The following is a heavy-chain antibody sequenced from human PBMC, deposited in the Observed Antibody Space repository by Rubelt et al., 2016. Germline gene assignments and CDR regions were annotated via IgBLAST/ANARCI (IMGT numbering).Heavy chain of an antibody. CDR3: ASIAVASSHFDY. J-gene: IGHJ4*02. Sequence: EVQLVESGGGLVKPGGSLRLSCAASGFTFSSYSMNWVRQAPGKGLEWVSSISSSSSYIYYADTVKGRFTISRDNAKNSLYLQMNSLRAEDTAVYYCASIAVASSHFDYWGQGTLVTVSS. D-gene: IGHD6-19*01. CDR1: GFTFSSYS. V-gene: IGHV3-21*01. CDR2: ISSSSSYI.